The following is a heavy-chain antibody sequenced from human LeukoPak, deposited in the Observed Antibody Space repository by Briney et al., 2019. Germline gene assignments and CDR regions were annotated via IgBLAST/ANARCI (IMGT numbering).Heavy chain of an antibody. V-gene: IGHV1-18*01. CDR2: ISAYNGNT. Sequence: ASVTVSCKASGYTFTSYGISWVRQAPGQGLEWMGWISAYNGNTNYAQKLQGRVTMTTDTSTSTAYMELRSLRSDDTAVYYCARATSRGIVGATGYWGQGTLVTVSS. D-gene: IGHD1-26*01. CDR3: ARATSRGIVGATGY. J-gene: IGHJ4*02. CDR1: GYTFTSYG.